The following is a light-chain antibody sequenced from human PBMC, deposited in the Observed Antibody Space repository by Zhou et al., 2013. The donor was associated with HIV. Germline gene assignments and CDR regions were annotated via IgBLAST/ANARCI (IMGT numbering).Light chain of an antibody. J-gene: IGKJ4*01. CDR2: DAS. V-gene: IGKV3-11*01. CDR3: QQRANWLS. Sequence: EVVLTQSPATLSLSPGERATLSCRASQSVGTSLAWYQQMPGQAPRLLIYDASNRATGIPARFSGSGSGTDFNLTISSLEPEDFAVYYCQQRANWLSFGGGTKVEIK. CDR1: QSVGTS.